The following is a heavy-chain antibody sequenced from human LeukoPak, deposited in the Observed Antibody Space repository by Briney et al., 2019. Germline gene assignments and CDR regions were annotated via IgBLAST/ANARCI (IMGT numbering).Heavy chain of an antibody. Sequence: ETLSLTCTVSGGSISSYYWSWVRQASGKGLEWVGRIRSKTNSYATAYAASVKGRFTISRDGSKNTAYLQMNSLKTEDTAVYYCTRYYYDGSGYNYLFDYWGEGTRDPLSS. D-gene: IGHD3-22*01. CDR1: GGSISSYY. J-gene: IGHJ4*02. V-gene: IGHV3-73*01. CDR3: TRYYYDGSGYNYLFDY. CDR2: IRSKTNSYAT.